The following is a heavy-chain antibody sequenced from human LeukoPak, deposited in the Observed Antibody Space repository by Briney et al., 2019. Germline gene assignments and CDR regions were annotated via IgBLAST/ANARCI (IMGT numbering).Heavy chain of an antibody. V-gene: IGHV3-30*18. J-gene: IGHJ4*02. CDR2: ISYDGDNK. D-gene: IGHD6-13*01. CDR1: GFTFSSYW. Sequence: GGSLRLSCAASGFTFSSYWMHWVRQAPGKGLEWVAVISYDGDNKYYADSVKGRFTISRDNSKNTLYLQMNSLRAEDSAVYYCVKVSSSWSRTGTFDYWGQGALVTVSS. CDR3: VKVSSSWSRTGTFDY.